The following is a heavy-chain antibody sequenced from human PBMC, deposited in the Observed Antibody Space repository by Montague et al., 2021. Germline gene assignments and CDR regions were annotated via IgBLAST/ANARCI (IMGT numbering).Heavy chain of an antibody. Sequence: SETLSLTCAVYGGSLSDYYWTWIRQSPETGLEWIGVVRHIGSTNYNPSLKSRVTMSVVKSKNQFSLKLRSVTAADTAVYYCASDRGPFDYWGQGTVVTVSS. V-gene: IGHV4-34*01. J-gene: IGHJ4*02. D-gene: IGHD3-10*01. CDR3: ASDRGPFDY. CDR2: VRHIGST. CDR1: GGSLSDYY.